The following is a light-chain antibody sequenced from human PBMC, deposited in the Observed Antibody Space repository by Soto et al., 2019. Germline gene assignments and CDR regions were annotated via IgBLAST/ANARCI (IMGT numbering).Light chain of an antibody. CDR2: EVT. J-gene: IGLJ2*01. V-gene: IGLV2-14*01. CDR1: SSDVGGYNY. Sequence: QSALTQPASVSGSPGQSITISCTGTSSDVGGYNYVSWYQQHPGKAHKLMIYEVTNRPSGISNRFSGSKSGNTASLTISGLQAEYDADDYYSSYTSSSNIDVIFGGGTKRTVL. CDR3: SSYTSSSNIDVI.